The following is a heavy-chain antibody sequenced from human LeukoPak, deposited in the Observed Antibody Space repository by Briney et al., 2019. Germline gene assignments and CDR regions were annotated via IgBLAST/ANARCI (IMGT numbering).Heavy chain of an antibody. J-gene: IGHJ6*02. Sequence: GGSLRLSCTASGFTFGDYAMSWFRQAPGKGLEWVGFIRSKAYGGTTEYAASVKGRSTISRDDSKSIAYLQMNSLKTEDTAVYYCTRDRSPHLYGDYYYYGMDVWGQGTTVTVSS. CDR3: TRDRSPHLYGDYYYYGMDV. D-gene: IGHD3-16*01. V-gene: IGHV3-49*03. CDR1: GFTFGDYA. CDR2: IRSKAYGGTT.